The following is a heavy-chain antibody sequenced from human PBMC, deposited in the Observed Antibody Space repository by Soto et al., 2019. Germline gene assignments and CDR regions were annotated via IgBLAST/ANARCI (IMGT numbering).Heavy chain of an antibody. D-gene: IGHD3-3*01. CDR3: ASWARGYDFWSGSYLY. CDR2: IYYSGST. Sequence: SETLSLTCTVSGGSISSSSYYWGWIRQPPGKGLEWIGSIYYSGSTYYNPSLKSRVTISVDTSKNQFSLKLSSVTAADTAVYYCASWARGYDFWSGSYLYWGQGTLVTVSS. J-gene: IGHJ4*02. V-gene: IGHV4-39*01. CDR1: GGSISSSSYY.